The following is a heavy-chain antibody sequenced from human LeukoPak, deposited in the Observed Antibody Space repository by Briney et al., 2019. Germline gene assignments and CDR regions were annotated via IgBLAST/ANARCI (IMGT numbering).Heavy chain of an antibody. CDR3: GRDWGYRDSGSYSDY. J-gene: IGHJ4*02. D-gene: IGHD3-10*01. V-gene: IGHV1-18*04. CDR1: GYTFTSYG. CDR2: ISGYNGNT. Sequence: ASVKVSCKASGYTFTSYGISWVRQAPGQGLQWMGWISGYNGNTSYAQKFQGRVTMTTDTSTNTAYMELRSLRFDDTAVYYCGRDWGYRDSGSYSDYWGQGTLVTVSS.